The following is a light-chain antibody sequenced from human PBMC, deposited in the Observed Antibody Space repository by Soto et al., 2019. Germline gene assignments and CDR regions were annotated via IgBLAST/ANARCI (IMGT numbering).Light chain of an antibody. CDR1: QSVSSN. V-gene: IGKV3-15*01. CDR2: DAS. J-gene: IGKJ3*01. CDR3: QQYNTWPLT. Sequence: ETVMTQSPATLSVSPGERPTLSCRASQSVSSNLAWYQQKPGQAPRLLIYDASTRATGIPTRFSGSRSGTEFTLTISSLQSEDFAVYYCQQYNTWPLTFGRGTKVDIK.